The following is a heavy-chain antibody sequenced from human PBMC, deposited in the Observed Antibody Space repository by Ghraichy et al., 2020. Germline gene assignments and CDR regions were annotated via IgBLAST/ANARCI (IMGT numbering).Heavy chain of an antibody. CDR3: ARGGRYITYDY. Sequence: ASVKVSCKASGYTFTTFAIHWVRQVPGQSLEWMGWIDTGNGDTKYSQNFQGRVTIMRDKSASTVYMELSSLRSEDTAIYYCARGGRYITYDYWGQGTLVTVSS. D-gene: IGHD3-16*01. CDR1: GYTFTTFA. V-gene: IGHV1-3*04. J-gene: IGHJ4*02. CDR2: IDTGNGDT.